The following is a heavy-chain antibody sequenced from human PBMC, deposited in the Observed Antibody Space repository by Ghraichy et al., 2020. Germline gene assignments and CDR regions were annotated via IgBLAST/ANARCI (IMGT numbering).Heavy chain of an antibody. Sequence: LSLTCAASRFTFSTYAMSWVRQAPGKGLEWVSAISGSGGSTYYADSVKGRFTISRDNSKNPLYLQMNSLRAEDTAVYYCAKDRSGYSGYDLFVYWGQGTLVTVSS. J-gene: IGHJ4*02. CDR1: RFTFSTYA. CDR2: ISGSGGST. CDR3: AKDRSGYSGYDLFVY. V-gene: IGHV3-23*01. D-gene: IGHD5-12*01.